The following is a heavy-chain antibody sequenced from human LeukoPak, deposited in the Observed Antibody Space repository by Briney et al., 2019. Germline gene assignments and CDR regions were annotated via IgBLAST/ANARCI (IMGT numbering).Heavy chain of an antibody. D-gene: IGHD1-26*01. CDR1: GGSLSSSSYY. CDR3: ARRKLDSGMYYAFDI. J-gene: IGHJ3*02. V-gene: IGHV4-39*01. Sequence: SETLSLTCTVSGGSLSSSSYYWGWIRQPPGKGLEWIGSIYYSGSTYYNPSLKSRVTISVDTSKNQFSLKLSSVTAADTAVYYCARRKLDSGMYYAFDIWGQGTMVTVSS. CDR2: IYYSGST.